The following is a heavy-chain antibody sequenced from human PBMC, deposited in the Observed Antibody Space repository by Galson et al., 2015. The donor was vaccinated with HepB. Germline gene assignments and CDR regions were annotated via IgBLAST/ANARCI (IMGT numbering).Heavy chain of an antibody. CDR3: ARPPFYTVNYPYFDS. D-gene: IGHD3-16*01. CDR2: ISFGSGTT. CDR1: GFTFTTQA. V-gene: IGHV3-23*01. Sequence: SLRLSCAASGFTFTTQAMHWVRQAPGKGLEWVSGISFGSGTTYYADSVKGRFTISRDKSENTVFVQMNSLRVEDTAVYYCARPPFYTVNYPYFDSWGQGTLVTVSS. J-gene: IGHJ4*02.